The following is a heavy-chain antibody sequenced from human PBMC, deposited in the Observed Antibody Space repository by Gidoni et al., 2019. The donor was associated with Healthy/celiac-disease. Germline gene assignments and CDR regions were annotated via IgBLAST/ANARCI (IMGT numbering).Heavy chain of an antibody. CDR2: INHRGST. CDR3: ARAPEIGYCSGGSCHPHDY. Sequence: QVQLQQWGAGLLKPSETLSLTCAVYGGSFSGYYWSWIRQPPGKGLEWIGEINHRGSTNYNPSLKSRVTISVDTSKNQFSLKLSSVTAADTAVYYCARAPEIGYCSGGSCHPHDYWGQGTLVTVSS. CDR1: GGSFSGYY. D-gene: IGHD2-15*01. V-gene: IGHV4-34*01. J-gene: IGHJ4*02.